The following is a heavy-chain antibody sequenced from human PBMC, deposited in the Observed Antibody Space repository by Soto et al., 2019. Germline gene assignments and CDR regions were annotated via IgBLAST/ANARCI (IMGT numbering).Heavy chain of an antibody. V-gene: IGHV1-69*05. CDR3: ARDHHGDYSSDY. D-gene: IGHD2-21*02. J-gene: IGHJ4*02. Sequence: SVKASCKASGGTFSSYAISWVRQAPGQGLEWMGGIIPIFGTANYAQKLQGRVTMTTDTSTSTAYMELRSLRSDDTVVYYCARDHHGDYSSDYWGQGTLVTVSS. CDR2: IIPIFGTA. CDR1: GGTFSSYA.